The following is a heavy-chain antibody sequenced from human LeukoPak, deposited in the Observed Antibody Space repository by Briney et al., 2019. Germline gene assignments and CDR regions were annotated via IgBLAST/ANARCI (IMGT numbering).Heavy chain of an antibody. J-gene: IGHJ5*02. CDR1: GGSISSYY. V-gene: IGHV4-59*12. Sequence: SETLSLTCTVSGGSISSYYWSWIRRPPGKGLEWIGYIYHSGSTYYNPSLKSRVTISVDRSKNQFSLKLSSVTAADTAVYYCARESCSGGSCYPSWFDPWGQGTLVTVSS. CDR3: ARESCSGGSCYPSWFDP. CDR2: IYHSGST. D-gene: IGHD2-15*01.